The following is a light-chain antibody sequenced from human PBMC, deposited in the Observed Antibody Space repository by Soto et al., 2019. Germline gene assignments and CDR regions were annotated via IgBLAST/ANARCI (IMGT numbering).Light chain of an antibody. Sequence: DIQMTQSPSSLSASVGDRVTITCQASQEINNYLIWYQHKPGTAPKLLIYDASTLGTGVSSRFSGGGSGTHFTFTISSLQPEDIATYYCQQFDSVPCTFGQGTKLELK. CDR2: DAS. CDR1: QEINNY. CDR3: QQFDSVPCT. V-gene: IGKV1-33*01. J-gene: IGKJ2*02.